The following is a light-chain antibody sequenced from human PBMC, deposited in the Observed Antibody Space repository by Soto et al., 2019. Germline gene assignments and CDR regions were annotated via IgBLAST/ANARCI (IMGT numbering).Light chain of an antibody. CDR1: QSVSSSY. Sequence: VLPQAPEALTSSSAERATLSCRASQSVSSSYLAGDQQKPGQAPRLLIYGASSRATGIPDRFSGSGAGTDYTITISRLEPEDVAVYCCQQYGSSPGTFGRGTKVDIK. CDR2: GAS. CDR3: QQYGSSPGT. V-gene: IGKV3-20*01. J-gene: IGKJ1*01.